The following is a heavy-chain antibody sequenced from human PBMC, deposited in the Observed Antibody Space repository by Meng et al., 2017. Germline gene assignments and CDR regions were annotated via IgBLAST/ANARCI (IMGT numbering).Heavy chain of an antibody. CDR2: IRSKANSYAT. CDR1: GFTFSGSA. D-gene: IGHD3-10*01. CDR3: TRLERSGRPEFGRDY. J-gene: IGHJ4*02. Sequence: GGSLRLSCAASGFTFSGSAMHWVRQASGKGLEWVGRIRSKANSYATAYAASVKGRFTISRDDSKNTAYLQMNSLKTEDTAVYYCTRLERSGRPEFGRDYWGQGTLVTVSS. V-gene: IGHV3-73*01.